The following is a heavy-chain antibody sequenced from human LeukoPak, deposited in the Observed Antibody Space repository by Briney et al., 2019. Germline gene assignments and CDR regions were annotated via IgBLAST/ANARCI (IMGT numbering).Heavy chain of an antibody. CDR2: MNPNSGNT. CDR1: GYTFTSYD. Sequence: ASVKVSCKASGYTFTSYDINWVRQATGQGLEWMGWMNPNSGNTGYAQKFQGRVTMTRNTSISTAYMELSSLRSEDTAVYYCASSPGSSWTHRIRNWFDPWGQGTLVTVSS. CDR3: ASSPGSSWTHRIRNWFDP. V-gene: IGHV1-8*01. D-gene: IGHD6-13*01. J-gene: IGHJ5*02.